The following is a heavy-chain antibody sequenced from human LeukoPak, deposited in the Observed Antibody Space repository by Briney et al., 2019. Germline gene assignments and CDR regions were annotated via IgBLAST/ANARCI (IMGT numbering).Heavy chain of an antibody. V-gene: IGHV4-4*07. D-gene: IGHD6-13*01. Sequence: SETLSLTCSVSGGSISWIRQPAGKGLEWIGRIYTSGSTDYNPSLKSRVTMSVDTSKNQFSLKLSSVTAADTAVYYCARAGIAAAGTSYYMDVWGKGTTVTVSS. CDR3: ARAGIAAAGTSYYMDV. CDR1: GGSIS. CDR2: IYTSGST. J-gene: IGHJ6*03.